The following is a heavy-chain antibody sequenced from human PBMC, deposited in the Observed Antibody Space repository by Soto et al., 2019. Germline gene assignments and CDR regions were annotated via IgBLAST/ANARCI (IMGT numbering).Heavy chain of an antibody. CDR1: GYTFTSYG. V-gene: IGHV1-18*01. J-gene: IGHJ6*02. CDR3: ASYHLNSYYYGMDV. Sequence: QVQLVQSGAAVKKPGASVKVSCKASGYTFTSYGFSWVRQAPGQGLEWMGWISAYNGNTNYAQKLQGRVTMTTDTSTITAYMELRSLRSDDTAVYYCASYHLNSYYYGMDVWGQGTTVTVSS. CDR2: ISAYNGNT.